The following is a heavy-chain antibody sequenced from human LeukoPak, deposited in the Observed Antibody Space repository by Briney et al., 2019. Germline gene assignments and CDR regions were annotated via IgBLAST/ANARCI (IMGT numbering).Heavy chain of an antibody. CDR1: GFTFSSYG. CDR3: AIMHGYYDGTGYWVQ. D-gene: IGHD3-22*01. CDR2: ITTNGAST. Sequence: GGSLRLSCAASGFTFSSYGMSWGRQAPGKGLGGGSFITTNGASTSSAHSVEGRFTISRDTPTNTLYMQMNSLRDGDTAVYYCAIMHGYYDGTGYWVQWGQGTLVTVSS. J-gene: IGHJ1*01. V-gene: IGHV3-23*01.